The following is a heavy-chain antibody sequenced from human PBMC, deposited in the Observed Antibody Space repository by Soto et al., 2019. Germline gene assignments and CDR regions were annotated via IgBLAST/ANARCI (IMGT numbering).Heavy chain of an antibody. CDR2: ISAYNGNT. Sequence: GPSVKVSCKASGYTFTSYGISWVRQAPGQGLEWMGWISAYNGNTNYAQKLQGRVTMTTDTSTSTAYMELRSLRSDDTAVYYCARVRLVVVTAIPQAHGMDVWGQGNTVTISS. J-gene: IGHJ6*02. D-gene: IGHD2-21*02. V-gene: IGHV1-18*01. CDR3: ARVRLVVVTAIPQAHGMDV. CDR1: GYTFTSYG.